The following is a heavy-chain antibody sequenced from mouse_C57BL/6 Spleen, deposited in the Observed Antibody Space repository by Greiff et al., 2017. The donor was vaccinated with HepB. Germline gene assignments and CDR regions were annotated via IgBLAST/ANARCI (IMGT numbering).Heavy chain of an antibody. Sequence: VQLQQSGAELARPGASVKLSCKASGYTFTSYGISWVKQRTGQGLEWIGEIYPRSGNTYYNEKFKGKATLTADKSSSTAYMELRSLTSEDSAVYFCARDITTGEFAYWGQGTLVTVSA. CDR1: GYTFTSYG. CDR3: ARDITTGEFAY. V-gene: IGHV1-81*01. D-gene: IGHD2-4*01. J-gene: IGHJ3*01. CDR2: IYPRSGNT.